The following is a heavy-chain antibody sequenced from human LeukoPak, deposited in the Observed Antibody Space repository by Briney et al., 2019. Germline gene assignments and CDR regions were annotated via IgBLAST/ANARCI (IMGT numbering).Heavy chain of an antibody. CDR1: GDSVSINSAA. V-gene: IGHV6-1*01. Sequence: SRTLSLTCAISGDSVSINSAAWNWLRQSPSRRLEWLGRTYYRSKWYNDYAVSVKSRITINPDTPKNQFSLQLNSVTPEDTAVYYCAREIAAADDPNFDYWGQGTLVTVSS. J-gene: IGHJ4*02. CDR3: AREIAAADDPNFDY. D-gene: IGHD6-13*01. CDR2: TYYRSKWYN.